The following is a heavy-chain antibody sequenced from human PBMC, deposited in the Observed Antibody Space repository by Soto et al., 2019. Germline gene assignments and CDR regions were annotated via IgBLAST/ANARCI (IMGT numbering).Heavy chain of an antibody. V-gene: IGHV1-46*01. CDR3: ARVWSSSSWGRPGAFDI. CDR1: GYTFTSYY. CDR2: INPSGGST. D-gene: IGHD6-6*01. Sequence: ASVKVSCKASGYTFTSYYMHWVRQAPGQGLEWMGIINPSGGSTSYAQKFQGRVTMTRDTSTSTVYMELSSLRSEDTAVYYCARVWSSSSWGRPGAFDIWGQGTMVTVSS. J-gene: IGHJ3*02.